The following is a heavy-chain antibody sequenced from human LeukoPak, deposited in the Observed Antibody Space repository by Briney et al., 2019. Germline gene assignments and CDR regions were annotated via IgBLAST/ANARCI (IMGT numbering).Heavy chain of an antibody. J-gene: IGHJ4*02. CDR2: ISSSSIYK. D-gene: IGHD3-10*01. CDR3: ARDGITMRILEY. CDR1: GFTFSSYS. V-gene: IGHV3-21*01. Sequence: KTGGSLRLSCAASGFTFSSYSMNWVRQAPGKGLEWVSSISSSSIYKYFADSVKGRFTISRDNAKNSLYLQVNSLRAEDTAVYYCARDGITMRILEYWGQGTLVTVSS.